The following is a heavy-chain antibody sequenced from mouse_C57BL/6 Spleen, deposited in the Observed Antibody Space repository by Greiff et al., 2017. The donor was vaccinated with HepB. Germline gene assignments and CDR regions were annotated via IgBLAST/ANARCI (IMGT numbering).Heavy chain of an antibody. CDR3: ARSHLLLWYFDV. CDR1: GYTFTSYW. Sequence: VQLQQPGAELVRPGSSVKLSCKASGYTFTSYWMDWVKQRPGQGLEWIGNIYPSDSETHYNQKFKDKATLTVDKSSSTAYMQLSSLTSEDSAVYYCARSHLLLWYFDVWGTGTTVTVSS. CDR2: IYPSDSET. V-gene: IGHV1-61*01. D-gene: IGHD1-1*01. J-gene: IGHJ1*03.